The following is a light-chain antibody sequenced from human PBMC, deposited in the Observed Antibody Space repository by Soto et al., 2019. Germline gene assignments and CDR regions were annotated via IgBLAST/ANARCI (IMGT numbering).Light chain of an antibody. V-gene: IGKV3-20*01. CDR1: QSVSPSS. J-gene: IGKJ4*02. CDR2: GAS. CDR3: QQFAGS. Sequence: EILLTQSPGTLSLPPGERATLSCRASQSVSPSSLARYQQRPGQSPRLLIYGASSRATGIPDRFSGRGSGTDFTLIISRLEPEDFAVYYCQQFAGSFGGGTKVDIK.